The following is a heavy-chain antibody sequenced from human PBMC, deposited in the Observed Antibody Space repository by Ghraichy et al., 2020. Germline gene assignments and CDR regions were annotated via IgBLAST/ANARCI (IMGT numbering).Heavy chain of an antibody. J-gene: IGHJ6*02. CDR2: ISAYNGNT. CDR3: ARDLPMITFGGVIPRSYYYYGMDV. Sequence: ASVKVSCKASGYTFTSYGISWVRQAPGQGLEWMGWISAYNGNTNYAQKLQGRVTMTTDTSTSTAYMELRSLRSDDTAVYYCARDLPMITFGGVIPRSYYYYGMDVWGQGTTVTVSS. V-gene: IGHV1-18*04. D-gene: IGHD3-16*02. CDR1: GYTFTSYG.